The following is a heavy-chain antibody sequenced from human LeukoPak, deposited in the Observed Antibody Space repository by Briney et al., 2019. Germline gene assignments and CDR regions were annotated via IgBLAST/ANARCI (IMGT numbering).Heavy chain of an antibody. CDR3: ARDVDTVTSLYYFDY. J-gene: IGHJ4*02. CDR2: INPNSGGT. D-gene: IGHD5-18*01. V-gene: IGHV1-2*02. CDR1: GYTFTGYY. Sequence: GASVKASCKASGYTFTGYYMHWVRQAPGQGLEWMGWINPNSGGTNYAQKFQGRVTMTRDTSISTAYMELSRLRSDDTAVYYCARDVDTVTSLYYFDYWGQGTLVTVSS.